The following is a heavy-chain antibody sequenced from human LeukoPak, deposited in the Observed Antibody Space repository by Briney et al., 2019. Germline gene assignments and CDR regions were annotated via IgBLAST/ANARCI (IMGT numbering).Heavy chain of an antibody. J-gene: IGHJ5*02. CDR3: ARDFYGWFDP. Sequence: GGSLRLSCAASAFTFSDYAMSWVRQAPGKGLDWVSAISGTGGSTYYADSVKGRFTISRDNAKNSLYLQMNSLRAEDTAVYYCARDFYGWFDPWGQGTLVTVSS. D-gene: IGHD2/OR15-2a*01. CDR1: AFTFSDYA. V-gene: IGHV3-23*01. CDR2: ISGTGGST.